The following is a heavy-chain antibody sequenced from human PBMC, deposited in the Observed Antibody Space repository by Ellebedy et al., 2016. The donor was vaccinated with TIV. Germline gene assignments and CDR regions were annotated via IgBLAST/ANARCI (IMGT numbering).Heavy chain of an antibody. Sequence: MPSETLSLTCTVSGGSISSYYWSWIRQPPGKGLEWIGYIYYSGSTNYNPSLKSRVTISVDTSKNQFSLKLSSVTAADTAVYYCARRRFGSYYGMDVWGQGTTVTVSS. CDR2: IYYSGST. CDR3: ARRRFGSYYGMDV. CDR1: GGSISSYY. J-gene: IGHJ6*02. D-gene: IGHD3-16*01. V-gene: IGHV4-59*08.